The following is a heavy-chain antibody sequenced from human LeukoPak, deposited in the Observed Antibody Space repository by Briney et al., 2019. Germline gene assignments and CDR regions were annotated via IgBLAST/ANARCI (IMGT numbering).Heavy chain of an antibody. D-gene: IGHD5-12*01. Sequence: PSESLSLTCAVYGGSFSGYYWSWIRQPPGKGLEWIGEINHSGSTNYNPSLKSRVTISVDTSKNQFSLKLSSVTAADTAVYYCARAAYSCYATLFDYWGQGTLVTVSS. CDR1: GGSFSGYY. V-gene: IGHV4-34*01. CDR2: INHSGST. J-gene: IGHJ4*02. CDR3: ARAAYSCYATLFDY.